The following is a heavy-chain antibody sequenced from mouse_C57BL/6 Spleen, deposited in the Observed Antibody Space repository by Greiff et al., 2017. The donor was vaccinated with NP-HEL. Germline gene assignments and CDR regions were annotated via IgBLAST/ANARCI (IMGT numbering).Heavy chain of an antibody. CDR1: GFNIKDYY. Sequence: DVKLQESGAELVRPGASVKLSCTASGFNIKDYYMHWVKQRPEQGLEWIGRIDPEDGDTEYAPKFQGKATMTADTSSNTAYLQLSSLTSEDTAVYYCATVVARYFDVWGTGTTVTVSS. CDR3: ATVVARYFDV. D-gene: IGHD1-1*01. V-gene: IGHV14-1*01. J-gene: IGHJ1*03. CDR2: IDPEDGDT.